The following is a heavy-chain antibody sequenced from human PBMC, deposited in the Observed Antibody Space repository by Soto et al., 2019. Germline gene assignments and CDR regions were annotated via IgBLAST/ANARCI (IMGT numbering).Heavy chain of an antibody. V-gene: IGHV4-61*01. CDR2: VYHTGRT. J-gene: IGHJ4*02. CDR1: GGSFNSGSYS. D-gene: IGHD3-3*01. CDR3: ARDFAYFDS. Sequence: PPETLSLTCTVSGGSFNSGSYSWSWIRQPPGKGLEWIGYVYHTGRTSYNPSLKSRVSISMDTSKNQFSLNLDSVTAADTAVYFCARDFAYFDSWGQGTLVTVSS.